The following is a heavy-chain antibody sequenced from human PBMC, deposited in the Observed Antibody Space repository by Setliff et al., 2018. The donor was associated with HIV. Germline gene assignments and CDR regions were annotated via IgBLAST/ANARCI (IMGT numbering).Heavy chain of an antibody. Sequence: GGSLRLSCAASGFNFRSYGMTWVRQAPGKGLDWVAHIGSSNHGIHYTASVQGRFTVSRDNANNLLFLQMNNLRVEGTAVYYCASFFGDYGYWGHGTQVTVSS. CDR1: GFNFRSYG. CDR3: ASFFGDYGY. D-gene: IGHD3-10*01. V-gene: IGHV3-48*04. J-gene: IGHJ4*01. CDR2: IGSSNHGI.